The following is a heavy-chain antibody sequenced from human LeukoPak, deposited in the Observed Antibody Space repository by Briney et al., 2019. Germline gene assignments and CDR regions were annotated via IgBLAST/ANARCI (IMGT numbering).Heavy chain of an antibody. CDR1: GGSISSGGYS. CDR3: ARGRGWYDPNYFDY. D-gene: IGHD6-19*01. J-gene: IGHJ4*02. CDR2: IYHSGST. V-gene: IGHV4-30-2*01. Sequence: SETLSLTCAVSGGSISSGGYSWSWIRQPPGKGLEWIGYIYHSGSTYYNPSLKSRVTISVDGSKNQFSLKLSSVTAADTAVYYCARGRGWYDPNYFDYWGQGTLVTVSS.